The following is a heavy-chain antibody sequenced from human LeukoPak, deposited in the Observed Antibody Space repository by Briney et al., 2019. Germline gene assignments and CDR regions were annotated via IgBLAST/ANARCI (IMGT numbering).Heavy chain of an antibody. CDR2: ISYDGSNK. CDR1: GFTFSSYG. D-gene: IGHD5-18*01. J-gene: IGHJ4*02. CDR3: AREGGTAMVTWLPYPFDY. V-gene: IGHV3-30*03. Sequence: GGSLRLSCAASGFTFSSYGMHWVRQAPGKGLEWVAVISYDGSNKYYADSVKGRFTISRDNSKNTLYLQMNSLRAEDTAVYYCAREGGTAMVTWLPYPFDYWGQGTLVTVSS.